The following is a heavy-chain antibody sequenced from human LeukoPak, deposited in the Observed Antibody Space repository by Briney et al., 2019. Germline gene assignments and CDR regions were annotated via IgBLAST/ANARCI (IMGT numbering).Heavy chain of an antibody. V-gene: IGHV1-18*01. CDR3: VLGDILTGYWAEYFPY. CDR2: ISGHSSNT. D-gene: IGHD3-9*01. J-gene: IGHJ4*02. Sequence: ASVKVSCKTSGYTFTTYGLSWVRQARGQGLEWMGWISGHSSNTKYAQKFQGRVSMTTDTRTRTGYMELQSLRSDDTAIYFSVLGDILTGYWAEYFPYWGQGTLVTVSS. CDR1: GYTFTTYG.